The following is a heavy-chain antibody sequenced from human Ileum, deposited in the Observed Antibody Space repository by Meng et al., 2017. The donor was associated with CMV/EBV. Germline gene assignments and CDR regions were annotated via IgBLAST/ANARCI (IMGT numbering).Heavy chain of an antibody. D-gene: IGHD3-16*01. V-gene: IGHV4-34*01. CDR3: ARVNGDHVDYFDY. CDR2: IKHSGDT. CDR1: GGSFSRYH. Sequence: SETLSLTCAVYGGSFSRYHWTWIRQPPGKGLEWIGEIKHSGDTNYNSSLQSRLSLSVDTTNNQFSLKLTSVTAADTAVYYCARVNGDHVDYFDYWGQGALVTVSS. J-gene: IGHJ4*02.